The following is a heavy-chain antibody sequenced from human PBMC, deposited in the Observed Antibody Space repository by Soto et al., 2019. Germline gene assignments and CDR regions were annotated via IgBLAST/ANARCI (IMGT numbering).Heavy chain of an antibody. CDR3: ARTGDGHHDFLDY. Sequence: PGGSLRLSCAASGFTFSSYAMSWVRQAPGEGLEWVANINQDGNEDNLLDSVKGRFTISRDNAKNSLFLQMNSLRVDDTAVYYCARTGDGHHDFLDYWGQGALVTVSS. J-gene: IGHJ4*02. V-gene: IGHV3-7*01. CDR2: INQDGNED. CDR1: GFTFSSYA. D-gene: IGHD1-1*01.